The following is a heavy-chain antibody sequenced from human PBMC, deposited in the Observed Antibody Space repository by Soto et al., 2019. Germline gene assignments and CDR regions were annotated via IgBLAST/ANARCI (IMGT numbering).Heavy chain of an antibody. Sequence: SETLSLTSTVSGGSASSGSYYWSWIRQPPGKGLEWIGYIYYSGSTNYNPYLKSRVTISVDTAKNQFSLKLSSVTAADTAVYYRARHPSIPVAGTGYFDYSGQGPLCTVSS. D-gene: IGHD6-19*01. CDR2: IYYSGST. CDR3: ARHPSIPVAGTGYFDY. CDR1: GGSASSGSYY. V-gene: IGHV4-61*01. J-gene: IGHJ4*02.